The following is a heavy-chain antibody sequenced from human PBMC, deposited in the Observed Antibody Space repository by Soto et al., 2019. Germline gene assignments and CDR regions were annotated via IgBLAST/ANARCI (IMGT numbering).Heavy chain of an antibody. Sequence: ASVKVSCKASGYTFINFDISWVRQAAGQGLEWLGWMNPGSGKTGYASKFQGRVAMTRDASTGTSHLELSSLTSDVTAVYYCARMASAGTLNWFDPWGQGTLVTVSS. CDR2: MNPGSGKT. D-gene: IGHD6-13*01. CDR1: GYTFINFD. V-gene: IGHV1-8*02. CDR3: ARMASAGTLNWFDP. J-gene: IGHJ5*02.